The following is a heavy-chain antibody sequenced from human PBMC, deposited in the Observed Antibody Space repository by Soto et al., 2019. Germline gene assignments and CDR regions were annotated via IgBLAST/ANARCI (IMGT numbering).Heavy chain of an antibody. Sequence: QVQLQQWGAGLLKPSETLSLTCAVYGGSFSGYYWSWIRQPPGKGLEWIGEINHSGSTNYNPSLKSRVTISVDTSKNQFSLKLSSVTAADTAVYYCARGRLAVATHYYYYMDVWGKGTTVTVSS. V-gene: IGHV4-34*01. CDR1: GGSFSGYY. CDR3: ARGRLAVATHYYYYMDV. J-gene: IGHJ6*03. CDR2: INHSGST. D-gene: IGHD6-19*01.